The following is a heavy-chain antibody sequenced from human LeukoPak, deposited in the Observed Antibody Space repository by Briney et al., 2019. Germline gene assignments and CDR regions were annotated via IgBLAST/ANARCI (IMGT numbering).Heavy chain of an antibody. CDR1: QFTLSVSA. CDR2: FKTKVDSYPI. Sequence: GGPLLLSCSSSQFTLSVSAMHSVHEASGQGLDWVDRFKTKVDSYPIAYAASVKSRFITSRDDSKNTAYLQMNRVKTEETAMYFCTRLAYGDFRFDTWGQGDLVTVSS. D-gene: IGHD4-17*01. CDR3: TRLAYGDFRFDT. J-gene: IGHJ5*02. V-gene: IGHV3-73*01.